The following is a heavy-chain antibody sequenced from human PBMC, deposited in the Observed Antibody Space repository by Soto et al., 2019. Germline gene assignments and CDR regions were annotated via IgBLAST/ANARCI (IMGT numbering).Heavy chain of an antibody. D-gene: IGHD3-22*01. CDR3: ARALKEYYYDSSPYYYFDY. CDR2: IYYSGSA. Sequence: KSSETLSLTCTVSGGSISSGDYYWNWIRQPPGKDLEWIGYIYYSGSAYYNPSLKSRVTMSVDTSKNQFSLKLNSVTAADTAVYYCARALKEYYYDSSPYYYFDYWGQGTLVTVSS. V-gene: IGHV4-30-4*01. CDR1: GGSISSGDYY. J-gene: IGHJ4*02.